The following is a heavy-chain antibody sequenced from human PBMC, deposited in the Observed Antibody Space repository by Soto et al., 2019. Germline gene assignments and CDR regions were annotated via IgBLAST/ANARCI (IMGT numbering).Heavy chain of an antibody. Sequence: GGSLRLSCAASGFTFSDYYMSWIRQAPGKGLEWVSYISSSGSTIYYADSVKVRFTISRDNAKNSLYLQMNSLRAEDTAVYYCATGTECGWLDNPHHALESWGQGTMVTVSS. CDR2: ISSSGSTI. J-gene: IGHJ3*02. D-gene: IGHD6-19*01. CDR1: GFTFSDYY. CDR3: ATGTECGWLDNPHHALES. V-gene: IGHV3-11*01.